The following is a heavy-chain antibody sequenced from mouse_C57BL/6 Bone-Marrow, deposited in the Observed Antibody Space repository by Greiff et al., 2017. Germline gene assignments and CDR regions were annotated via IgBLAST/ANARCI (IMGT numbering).Heavy chain of an antibody. V-gene: IGHV1-64*01. CDR1: GYTFTSYW. CDR3: ARRDSNYLFAY. J-gene: IGHJ3*01. CDR2: IHPNSGST. Sequence: QVQLQQPGAELVKPGASVKLSCKASGYTFTSYWMHWVKQRPGQGLEWIGMIHPNSGSTNYNEKFKSKATLTVYKSSSTAYRQLSSLTSEDSAVYYCARRDSNYLFAYWGQGTLVTVSA. D-gene: IGHD2-5*01.